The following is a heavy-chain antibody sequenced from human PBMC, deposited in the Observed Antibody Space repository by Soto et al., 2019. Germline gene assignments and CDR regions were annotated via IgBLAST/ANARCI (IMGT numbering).Heavy chain of an antibody. Sequence: QVPLVQTAAQVKRPGASVNISCKASGYMFTRYYIHWVRQAPGQGLQWMGMINPSGGRTKYAQLFQGRVTMPAVPSTNTALCSLSSQRSDDPAVFYCAMVEVLGDTCYAGLPDAFDIWGRGTVDTVSS. V-gene: IGHV1-46*01. D-gene: IGHD2-2*01. CDR3: AMVEVLGDTCYAGLPDAFDI. CDR2: INPSGGRT. J-gene: IGHJ3*02. CDR1: GYMFTRYY.